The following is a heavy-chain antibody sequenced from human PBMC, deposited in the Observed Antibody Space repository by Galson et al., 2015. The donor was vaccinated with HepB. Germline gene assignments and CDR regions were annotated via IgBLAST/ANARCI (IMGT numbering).Heavy chain of an antibody. CDR3: AKSVDYSNYIVDY. Sequence: SLRLSCAASGFTFSSYAMSWARQAPGKGLEWVSAISGSGGSTYYADSVKGRFTISRDNSKNTLYLQMNSLRAEDTAVYYCAKSVDYSNYIVDYWGQGTLVTVSS. J-gene: IGHJ4*02. D-gene: IGHD4-11*01. CDR2: ISGSGGST. CDR1: GFTFSSYA. V-gene: IGHV3-23*01.